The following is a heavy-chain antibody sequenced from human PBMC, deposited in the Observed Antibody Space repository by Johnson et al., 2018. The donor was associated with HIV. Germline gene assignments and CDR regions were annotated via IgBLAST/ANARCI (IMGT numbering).Heavy chain of an antibody. D-gene: IGHD3-22*01. CDR1: GFTFDDYG. CDR2: INWNGGST. CDR3: ARGSRYTYDNDDAYLLHAFDF. V-gene: IGHV3-20*04. Sequence: VQLVESGGGVVRPGGSLRLSCAASGFTFDDYGMSWVRQAPGKGLEWVSGINWNGGSTGYGDSVKGRFTISRDTSKNTLYMQINSLRAEDTAVYYCARGSRYTYDNDDAYLLHAFDFWGQGTMVTVSS. J-gene: IGHJ3*01.